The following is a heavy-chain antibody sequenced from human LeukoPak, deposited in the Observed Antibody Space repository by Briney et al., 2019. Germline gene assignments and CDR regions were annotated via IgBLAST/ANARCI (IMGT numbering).Heavy chain of an antibody. CDR1: GFTFSSYG. D-gene: IGHD3-16*01. CDR2: IWYDGSNK. Sequence: GRSLRLSCAASGFTFSSYGMHWVRQAPGKGLEWMAVIWYDGSNKYYADSVKGRFTISRDNAKNSVYLQMNSLRAEDTAVYRCARVPSSMWSQGSFANNKWGLGTLVTVAS. CDR3: ARVPSSMWSQGSFANNK. V-gene: IGHV3-33*01. J-gene: IGHJ4*02.